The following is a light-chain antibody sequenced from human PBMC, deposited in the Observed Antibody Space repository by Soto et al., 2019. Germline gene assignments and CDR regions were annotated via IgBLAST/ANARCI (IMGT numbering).Light chain of an antibody. CDR2: TNN. V-gene: IGLV1-44*01. CDR1: SSSIGSNS. Sequence: QSVLTQPPSASGTPGQRVTISCSGSSSSIGSNSVNWYQQLPRTAPKVLIYTNNQRPSGVPDRFSGSKSGTSASLAISGLQSEDEADYYCCSYAGSSTSYVFGTGTKLTVL. CDR3: CSYAGSSTSYV. J-gene: IGLJ1*01.